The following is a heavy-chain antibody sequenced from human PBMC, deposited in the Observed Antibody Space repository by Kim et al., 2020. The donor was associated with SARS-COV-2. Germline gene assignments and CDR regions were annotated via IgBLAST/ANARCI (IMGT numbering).Heavy chain of an antibody. Sequence: VESVKGRFTISSDNAENSLFLQMDSLRVDDTAVYYCARVGVGSSSWYYFDYWGQGLLVTVSS. D-gene: IGHD6-13*01. CDR3: ARVGVGSSSWYYFDY. V-gene: IGHV3-7*03. J-gene: IGHJ4*02.